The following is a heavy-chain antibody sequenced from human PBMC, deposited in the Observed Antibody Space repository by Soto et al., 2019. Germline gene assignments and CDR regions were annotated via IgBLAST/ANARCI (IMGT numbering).Heavy chain of an antibody. D-gene: IGHD3-3*01. CDR1: GFTFSSDA. CDR2: ISYDGSNK. J-gene: IGHJ6*02. CDR3: ARVRESSTYYDFWSGSYYYYYGMDV. Sequence: GGSLRLSCAASGFTFSSDAMHWVRQAPGKGLEWVAVISYDGSNKYYADSVKGRFTISRDNSKNTLYLQMNSLRAEDTAVYYCARVRESSTYYDFWSGSYYYYYGMDVWGQGTTVTVSS. V-gene: IGHV3-30-3*01.